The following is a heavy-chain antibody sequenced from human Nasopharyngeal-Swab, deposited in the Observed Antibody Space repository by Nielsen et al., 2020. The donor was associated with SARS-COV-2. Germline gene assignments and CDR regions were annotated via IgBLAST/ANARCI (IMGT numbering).Heavy chain of an antibody. J-gene: IGHJ4*02. Sequence: WIREALGKALERLALIDWDDDKYYSTSLKTRLTISKDTSKNQVVLTMTNMDPVDTATYYCARIAWPRDGYNYYDYFDYWGQGTLVTVSS. V-gene: IGHV2-70*01. CDR2: IDWDDDK. D-gene: IGHD5-24*01. CDR3: ARIAWPRDGYNYYDYFDY.